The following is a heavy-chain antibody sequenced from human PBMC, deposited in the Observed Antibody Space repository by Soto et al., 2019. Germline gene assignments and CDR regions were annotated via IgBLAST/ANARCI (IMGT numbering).Heavy chain of an antibody. CDR2: INPNSGAT. CDR3: ARDLVQAATSFYGMDV. J-gene: IGHJ6*02. V-gene: IGHV1-2*02. D-gene: IGHD2-2*01. Sequence: AASVKVSCKASGYTFTDYYIHWVRQAPGQGLEWMGWINPNSGATNYAQKFQGRVTMTRDTSISTAYMELSRLRSDDTAVYYCARDLVQAATSFYGMDVWGQGTTVTVSS. CDR1: GYTFTDYY.